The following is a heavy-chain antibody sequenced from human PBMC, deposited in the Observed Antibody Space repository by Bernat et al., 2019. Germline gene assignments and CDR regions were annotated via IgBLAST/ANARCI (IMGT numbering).Heavy chain of an antibody. V-gene: IGHV3-23*01. J-gene: IGHJ4*02. D-gene: IGHD3-9*01. CDR3: AKGRGYYDILTGYYTPQWYFDY. CDR2: ISGSGGSK. CDR1: GFTFSSYA. Sequence: EVQLLESGGGLVQPGGSLRLSCAASGFTFSSYAMSWVRQAPGKGLEWVSAISGSGGSKYYGDSVKGRFTISRDNSKNTLYLQMNSLRGEDTAVYYCAKGRGYYDILTGYYTPQWYFDYWGQGTLVTVPS.